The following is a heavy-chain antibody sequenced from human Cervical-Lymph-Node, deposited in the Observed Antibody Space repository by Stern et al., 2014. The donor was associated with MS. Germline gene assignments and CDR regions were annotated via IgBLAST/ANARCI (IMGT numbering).Heavy chain of an antibody. D-gene: IGHD2-15*01. Sequence: EVQLVESGGGLLQPGVSLRLSCGASGFTFSTYWMHWVRQGPGKGLVWVSRINSGGSSTSYTDSVRGRFTISRDNAKNTVDLQMTSLRAEDTAVYYCARSSGASGDAMDVWGQGTTVTVSS. V-gene: IGHV3-74*02. J-gene: IGHJ6*02. CDR2: INSGGSST. CDR1: GFTFSTYW. CDR3: ARSSGASGDAMDV.